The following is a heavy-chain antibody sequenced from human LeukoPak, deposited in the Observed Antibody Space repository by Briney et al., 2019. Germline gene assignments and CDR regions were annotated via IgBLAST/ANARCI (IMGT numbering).Heavy chain of an antibody. V-gene: IGHV3-21*01. Sequence: PGGSLRLSCAASGFTFNSYSMNWVRQAPGKGLEWISFISTSSIYIYYADSVKGRFTISRDNAKNSLYLQMNSLRAEDTAVYYCARVALPARYMDVWGKGTTVTISS. CDR1: GFTFNSYS. D-gene: IGHD2-2*01. CDR2: ISTSSIYI. CDR3: ARVALPARYMDV. J-gene: IGHJ6*03.